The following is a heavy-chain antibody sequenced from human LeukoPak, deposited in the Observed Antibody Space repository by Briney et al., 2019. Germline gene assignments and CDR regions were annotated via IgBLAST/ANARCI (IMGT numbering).Heavy chain of an antibody. D-gene: IGHD3-3*01. V-gene: IGHV4-34*01. CDR3: ARKGLRLLDWLSEYFFDY. CDR2: INHVGIT. J-gene: IGHJ4*02. Sequence: SETLSLTCAVYGESFNGYYWSWIRQSPQKGLEWIGHINHVGITNYNPSLKSRLTTLVDTSKNQFTLKLKSVTAADTAVYYCARKGLRLLDWLSEYFFDYWGQGNLVTVSS. CDR1: GESFNGYY.